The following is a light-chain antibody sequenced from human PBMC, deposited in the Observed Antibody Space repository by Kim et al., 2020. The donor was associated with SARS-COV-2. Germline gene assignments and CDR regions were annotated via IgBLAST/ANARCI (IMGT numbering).Light chain of an antibody. V-gene: IGKV1-5*03. CDR1: QNISAF. Sequence: ACVGDRVTITCRASQNISAFLAWYQQKPGEAPALLIYKASNLVSGVPSRFSASGSGTQFTLTISSLQPDDLATYHCQQYNTYPWTFGQGTKVDIK. CDR2: KAS. CDR3: QQYNTYPWT. J-gene: IGKJ1*01.